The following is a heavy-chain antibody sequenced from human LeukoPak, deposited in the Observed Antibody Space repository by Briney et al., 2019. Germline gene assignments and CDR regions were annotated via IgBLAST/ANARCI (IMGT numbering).Heavy chain of an antibody. D-gene: IGHD1-26*01. CDR1: GYTFTNFA. V-gene: IGHV7-4-1*02. CDR3: ARVSGSYFPLDAFDI. CDR2: INTNTGNP. Sequence: GASVKVSCKASGYTFTNFAINWVRQAPGQGLEWMGWINTNTGNPTYAQGFTGRFVFSLDTSVSTAYLQISSLKAEDTAVYYCARVSGSYFPLDAFDIWGQGTMVTVSS. J-gene: IGHJ3*02.